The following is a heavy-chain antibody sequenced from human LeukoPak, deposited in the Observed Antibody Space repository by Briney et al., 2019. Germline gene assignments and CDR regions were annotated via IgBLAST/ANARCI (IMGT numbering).Heavy chain of an antibody. CDR1: GGSISSSSYY. V-gene: IGHV4-39*02. D-gene: IGHD5-24*01. Sequence: SETLSLTCTVSGGSISSSSYYWGWIRQSPGKGLEWIGNIHYSGSTYYSPSLKSRVTISVDTSKNQFSLKLSSVTAADTAVYYCARDRYNPIDYWGQGALVTVSS. CDR3: ARDRYNPIDY. J-gene: IGHJ4*02. CDR2: IHYSGST.